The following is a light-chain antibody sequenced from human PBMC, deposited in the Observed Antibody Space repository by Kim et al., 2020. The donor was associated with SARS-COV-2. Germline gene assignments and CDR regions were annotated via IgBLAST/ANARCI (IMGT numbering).Light chain of an antibody. CDR3: NSRDSNDNVV. CDR1: SLRSYY. Sequence: VALGQTVRITCQGDSLRSYYATWYQQKPGQAPILVIYGKNNRPSGIPDRFSGSSSGNTASLTITGTQAGDEADYYCNSRDSNDNVVFGGGTQLTFL. J-gene: IGLJ2*01. V-gene: IGLV3-19*01. CDR2: GKN.